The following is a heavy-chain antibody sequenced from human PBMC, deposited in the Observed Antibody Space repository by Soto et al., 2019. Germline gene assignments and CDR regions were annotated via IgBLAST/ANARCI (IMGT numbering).Heavy chain of an antibody. Sequence: EVPLVESGGGLVQPGGSLRLSCAASGFTFSRDWMHWVRQAPGKGLVWVSRINSDGSTTNYADSVKGRFTISRDNANNMLYLQMISLRAEDTAVYYCARVGAAGTDWYFDLWGRGTLVTVSS. CDR3: ARVGAAGTDWYFDL. J-gene: IGHJ2*01. D-gene: IGHD6-13*01. CDR2: INSDGSTT. CDR1: GFTFSRDW. V-gene: IGHV3-74*01.